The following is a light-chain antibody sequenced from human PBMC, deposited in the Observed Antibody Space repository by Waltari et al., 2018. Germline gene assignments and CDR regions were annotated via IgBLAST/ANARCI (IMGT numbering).Light chain of an antibody. V-gene: IGKV1-9*01. Sequence: IRLTHSQSSLSASFETRVPITCRASQGISNYLAWYQQKPGKAPKLLIYAASTLQSGVPSRFSGSGSGTDFTLTISSLQPEDFATYYCQQLNSYQWTFGQGTKVEIK. CDR2: AAS. CDR1: QGISNY. J-gene: IGKJ1*01. CDR3: QQLNSYQWT.